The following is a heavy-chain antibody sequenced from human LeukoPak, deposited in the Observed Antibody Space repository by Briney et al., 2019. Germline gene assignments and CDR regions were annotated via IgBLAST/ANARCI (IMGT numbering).Heavy chain of an antibody. V-gene: IGHV3-74*01. CDR1: GFTFSSYW. Sequence: GGSLRLSCAASGFTFSSYWMHWVRHAPGKGLVWVSRINSDGSSTSYADSVKGRFTISRDNAKNTLYLQMNSLRAEDTAVYYCAREYCSGGSCLGDVDYWGQGTLVTVSS. J-gene: IGHJ4*02. D-gene: IGHD2-15*01. CDR3: AREYCSGGSCLGDVDY. CDR2: INSDGSST.